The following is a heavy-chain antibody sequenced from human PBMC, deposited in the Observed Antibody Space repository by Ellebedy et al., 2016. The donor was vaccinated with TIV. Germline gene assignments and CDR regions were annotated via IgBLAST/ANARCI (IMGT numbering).Heavy chain of an antibody. J-gene: IGHJ4*02. CDR2: IWFDGSNE. V-gene: IGHV3-33*01. Sequence: PGGSLRLSCAASGFTFSSYGMHWVRQTPGKGLEWVAVIWFDGSNEYYADSVKGRFTISRDNSMDTVFLQMDSLRADDTALYYCAGGWGSWYQTYYFDSWGQGTLVTVSS. D-gene: IGHD6-13*01. CDR3: AGGWGSWYQTYYFDS. CDR1: GFTFSSYG.